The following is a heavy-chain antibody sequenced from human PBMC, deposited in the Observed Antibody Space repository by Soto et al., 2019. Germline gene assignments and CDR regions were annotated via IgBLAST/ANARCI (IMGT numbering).Heavy chain of an antibody. D-gene: IGHD2-2*02. CDR3: ARGYCSRSSCYTGDAFDI. CDR1: GFTFSSYN. V-gene: IGHV3-21*01. CDR2: ISSSSRYM. J-gene: IGHJ3*02. Sequence: GGSLRLSCAASGFTFSSYNMNWVRQAPGKGLEWVSSISSSSRYMYYADSVKGRLTISRDNAKNSLYLHMNSLRAEDTAVYYCARGYCSRSSCYTGDAFDIWGQGPVVTVSS.